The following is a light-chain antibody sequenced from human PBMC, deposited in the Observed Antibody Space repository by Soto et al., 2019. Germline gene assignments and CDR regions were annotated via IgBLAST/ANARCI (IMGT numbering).Light chain of an antibody. V-gene: IGKV3-15*01. CDR3: HQYNSWPPGT. CDR1: QTVSST. J-gene: IGKJ2*01. Sequence: EIVLTQSPATLSLSPGERATLSCRASQTVSSTSLAWYQQRPGQAPRLLIFDASTRATGIPARFSGSGSGTEFTLTISSLQSEDFALYYCHQYNSWPPGTFGQGTKVDIK. CDR2: DAS.